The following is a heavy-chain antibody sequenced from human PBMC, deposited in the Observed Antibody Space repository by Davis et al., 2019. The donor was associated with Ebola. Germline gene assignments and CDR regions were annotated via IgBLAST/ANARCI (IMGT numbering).Heavy chain of an antibody. CDR1: GFTFSSYG. D-gene: IGHD5-12*01. CDR3: ARAQKWLRPTPYYYYYGMDV. V-gene: IGHV3-33*01. CDR2: IWYDGSNK. Sequence: GESLKISCAASGFTFSSYGMHWVRQAPGKGLEWVAVIWYDGSNKYYADSVEGRFTISRDNSKNTLYLQMNSLRAEDTAVYYCARAQKWLRPTPYYYYYGMDVWGQGTTVTVSS. J-gene: IGHJ6*02.